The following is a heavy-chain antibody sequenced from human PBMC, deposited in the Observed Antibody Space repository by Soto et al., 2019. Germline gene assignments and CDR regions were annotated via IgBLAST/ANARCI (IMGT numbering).Heavy chain of an antibody. J-gene: IGHJ4*02. Sequence: GGTLRLSGAASGITVSIYSMSWVRHAPGKGLEWVASITSDSSDIYYEDSVKGRFTISRDNGENSLYLQMTSLGAEDTGVYYCATTYCSGGYCFSSEYWGQGVLVTVSS. CDR1: GITVSIYS. V-gene: IGHV3-21*01. D-gene: IGHD2-15*01. CDR2: ITSDSSDI. CDR3: ATTYCSGGYCFSSEY.